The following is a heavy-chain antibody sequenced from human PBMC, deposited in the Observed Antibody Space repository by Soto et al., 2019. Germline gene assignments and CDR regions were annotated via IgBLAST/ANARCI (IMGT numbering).Heavy chain of an antibody. D-gene: IGHD3-3*01. CDR2: ISGSDGKT. V-gene: IGHV3-23*01. J-gene: IGHJ4*02. CDR1: GFSFGSYA. CDR3: ARWSYLDY. Sequence: GSLRLSCAASGFSFGSYALSWVRQAPGKGLEWVSTISGSDGKTFYADSAKGRFSISRDTSQSTLYLQMNSLRADDTAMYYCARWSYLDYWGQGTRVTVSS.